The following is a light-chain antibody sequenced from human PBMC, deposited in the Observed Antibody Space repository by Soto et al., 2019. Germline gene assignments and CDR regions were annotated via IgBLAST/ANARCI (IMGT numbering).Light chain of an antibody. Sequence: DIQMTQSPSSLSASVGDRVTITCRASQTVNSYLNWYLQKPGKAPNLLISAASNLQSGVPSRFSASGSGPEFTLTINSLQSEDFAIYYCQPYHNWPLTFGGGTK. CDR2: AAS. CDR3: QPYHNWPLT. V-gene: IGKV1-39*01. J-gene: IGKJ4*01. CDR1: QTVNSY.